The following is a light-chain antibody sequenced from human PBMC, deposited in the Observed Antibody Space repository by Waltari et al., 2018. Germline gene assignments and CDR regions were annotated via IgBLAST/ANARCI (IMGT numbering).Light chain of an antibody. V-gene: IGLV2-23*02. CDR1: SSDIGGFTY. J-gene: IGLJ3*02. CDR2: DVS. Sequence: QSALTQPASVSGSAGPSITLSCTGTSSDIGGFTYVSWYQHYPGQAPNLMIYDVSKGPSGVSTRFSGSKSGNTASLTISGLQAEDEADYYCCSYAGSGAWVFGGGTKLTVL. CDR3: CSYAGSGAWV.